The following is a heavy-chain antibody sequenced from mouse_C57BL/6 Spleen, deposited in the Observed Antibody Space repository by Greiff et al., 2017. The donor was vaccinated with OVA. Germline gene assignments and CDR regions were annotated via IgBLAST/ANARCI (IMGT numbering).Heavy chain of an antibody. CDR3: ATTVVMYYFDY. Sequence: QVHVKQSGPGLVQPSQSLSITCTVSGFSLTSYGVHWVRQSPGKGLEWLGVIWSGGSTDYNAAFISRLSISKDNSTSQVFFKMNSLQADDTAIYYCATTVVMYYFDYWGQGTTLTVSS. CDR1: GFSLTSYG. V-gene: IGHV2-2*01. CDR2: IWSGGST. J-gene: IGHJ2*01. D-gene: IGHD1-1*01.